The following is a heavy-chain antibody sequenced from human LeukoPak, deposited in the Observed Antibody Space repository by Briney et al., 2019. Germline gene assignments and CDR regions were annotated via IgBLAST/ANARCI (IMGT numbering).Heavy chain of an antibody. CDR2: ISYDGSNK. J-gene: IGHJ5*02. V-gene: IGHV3-30*01. Sequence: GGSLRLSCAASGFTFSSYAMHWVRQAPGKGLEWVAVISYDGSNKYYADSVKGRFTISRDNSKNTLYLQMNSLRAEDTAVYYCAGEVPEYSSSSTWFDPWGQGTLVTVSS. CDR1: GFTFSSYA. D-gene: IGHD6-6*01. CDR3: AGEVPEYSSSSTWFDP.